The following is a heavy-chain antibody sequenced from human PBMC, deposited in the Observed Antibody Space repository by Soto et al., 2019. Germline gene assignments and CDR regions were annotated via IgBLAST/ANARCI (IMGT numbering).Heavy chain of an antibody. CDR2: ISRTSSYI. CDR3: ARDYDTLTGYAFDI. D-gene: IGHD3-9*01. CDR1: KFTFSSYS. J-gene: IGHJ3*02. V-gene: IGHV3-21*01. Sequence: EVQLVESGGGLVKPGGSLRLSCAASKFTFSSYSMNWVRQAPGKGLEWVSSISRTSSYIYYADSVKGRFTISRDNAKNSLFLHMNSLRAEDTAVYYCARDYDTLTGYAFDIWGQGTMVTVSS.